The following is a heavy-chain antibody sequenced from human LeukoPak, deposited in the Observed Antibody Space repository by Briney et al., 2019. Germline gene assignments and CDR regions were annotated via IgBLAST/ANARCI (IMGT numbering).Heavy chain of an antibody. CDR2: ISDSGNA. J-gene: IGHJ4*02. CDR3: AKAPVTTCRGAYCYPFDY. D-gene: IGHD2-21*01. V-gene: IGHV3-23*01. CDR1: GFTFSSYE. Sequence: GGSLRLSCAASGFTFSSYEMNWVRQAPGKGLEWVSAISDSGNAYHADSVKGRFTISRDSSKNTLFLQMNRLRPEDAAVYYCAKAPVTTCRGAYCYPFDYWGQGTLVTVSS.